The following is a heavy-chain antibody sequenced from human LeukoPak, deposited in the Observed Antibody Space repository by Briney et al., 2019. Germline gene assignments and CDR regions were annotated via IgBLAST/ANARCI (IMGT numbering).Heavy chain of an antibody. CDR3: ARGGYTMIVGTWSY. CDR2: IYYSGST. V-gene: IGHV4-39*07. D-gene: IGHD3-22*01. CDR1: GGSISSSSHY. J-gene: IGHJ4*02. Sequence: SETLSLTCTVSGGSISSSSHYWGWIRQSPGKGLEWIGSIYYSGSTYYNPSLKSRVTISVDTSKNQFSLKLSSVTAADTAVYYCARGGYTMIVGTWSYWGQGTLVTVSS.